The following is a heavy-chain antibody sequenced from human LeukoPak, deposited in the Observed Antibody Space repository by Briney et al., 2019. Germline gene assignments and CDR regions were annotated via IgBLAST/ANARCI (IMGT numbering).Heavy chain of an antibody. CDR2: INPSGGST. D-gene: IGHD7-27*01. Sequence: ASVKVSCKASGYTFTSYYMHWVRQAPGQGLEWMGIINPSGGSTSYAQKFQGRVTITADESTSTAYMELSSLRSEDTAVYYCANWDFDYWGQGTLVTVSS. J-gene: IGHJ4*02. CDR3: ANWDFDY. CDR1: GYTFTSYY. V-gene: IGHV1-46*01.